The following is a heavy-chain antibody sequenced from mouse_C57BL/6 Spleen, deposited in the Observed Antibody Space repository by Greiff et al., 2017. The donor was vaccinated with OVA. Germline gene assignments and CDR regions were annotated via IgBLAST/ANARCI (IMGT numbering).Heavy chain of an antibody. CDR3: ARSTMIKYWYFDV. Sequence: EVQLQQSGPELVKPGASVKIPCKASGYTFTDYNMDWVKQSHGKSLEWIGDINPNNGGTIYNQKFKGKATLTVDKSSSTAYMELRSLTSEGTAVYYCARSTMIKYWYFDVWGTGTTVTVSS. CDR1: GYTFTDYN. V-gene: IGHV1-18*01. D-gene: IGHD2-4*01. J-gene: IGHJ1*03. CDR2: INPNNGGT.